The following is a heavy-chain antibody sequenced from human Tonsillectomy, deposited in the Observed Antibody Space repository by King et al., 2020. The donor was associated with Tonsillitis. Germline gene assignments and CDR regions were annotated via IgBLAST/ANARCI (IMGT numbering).Heavy chain of an antibody. CDR2: IYTSGST. CDR3: ARVPYSQYCRSDTCCPH. D-gene: IGHD2-2*01. Sequence: QLQESGPGLVKPSQTLSLTCTVSGGSISSGSYYWSWIRQPAGKGLEWIGRIYTSGSTNYNPSLKSRVTISVDTSKNQFSLKMSSVTAADTAVYYCARVPYSQYCRSDTCCPHWGQGTLVAVSS. J-gene: IGHJ4*02. V-gene: IGHV4-61*02. CDR1: GGSISSGSYY.